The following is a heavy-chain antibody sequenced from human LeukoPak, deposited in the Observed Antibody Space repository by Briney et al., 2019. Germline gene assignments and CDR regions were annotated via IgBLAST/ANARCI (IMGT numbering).Heavy chain of an antibody. CDR1: GYTFTGYY. CDR2: INPNSGGT. Sequence: GASVKVSCKASGYTFTGYYMHWVRQAPGQGLEWMGWINPNSGGTNYAQKFQGRVTMTRDTSISTAYMELSRLRSDDTAVYYCARVGVLGGYCGGVSFHDYGGRGPLVPVSS. J-gene: IGHJ4*02. D-gene: IGHD2-15*01. V-gene: IGHV1-2*02. CDR3: ARVGVLGGYCGGVSFHDY.